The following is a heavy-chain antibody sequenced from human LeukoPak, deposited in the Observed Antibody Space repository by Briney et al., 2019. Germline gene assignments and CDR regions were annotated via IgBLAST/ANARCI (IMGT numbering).Heavy chain of an antibody. J-gene: IGHJ4*02. CDR2: IIPIFGTA. V-gene: IGHV1-69*01. D-gene: IGHD1-26*01. CDR3: ARDRIVGATSLFDY. Sequence: SVKVSCKASGGTFSSYAISWVRQAPGQGLEWMGGIIPIFGTANYAQKFQGRVTITADESTSAAYMELSSLRSEDTAVYYCARDRIVGATSLFDYWGQGTLVTVSS. CDR1: GGTFSSYA.